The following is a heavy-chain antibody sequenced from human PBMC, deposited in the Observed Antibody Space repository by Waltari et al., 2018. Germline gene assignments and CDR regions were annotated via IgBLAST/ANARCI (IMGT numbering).Heavy chain of an antibody. CDR1: GFPFSSYA. CDR2: ISGSGGST. J-gene: IGHJ4*02. CDR3: ALLPGIAAAGTVY. V-gene: IGHV3-23*01. D-gene: IGHD6-13*01. Sequence: EVQLLESGGGLVQPGGSLRLSCAASGFPFSSYAMSWVRQAPGKGLEWVSAISGSGGSTYYADSVKGRFTISRDNSKNTLYLQMNSLRAEDTAVYYCALLPGIAAAGTVYWGQGTLVTVSS.